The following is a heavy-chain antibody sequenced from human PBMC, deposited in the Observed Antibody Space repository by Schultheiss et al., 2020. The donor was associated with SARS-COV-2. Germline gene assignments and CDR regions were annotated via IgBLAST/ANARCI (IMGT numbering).Heavy chain of an antibody. CDR3: ARDLRITMVRGENAFDI. D-gene: IGHD3-10*01. Sequence: GGSLRLSCAASGFTFSDHYMDWVRQAPGKGLEWVSAIIGSGGSTYYADSVKGRFTISRDNSKNTLYLQMNSLRAEDTAVYYCARDLRITMVRGENAFDIWGQGTMVTVSS. J-gene: IGHJ3*02. CDR2: IIGSGGST. V-gene: IGHV3-23*01. CDR1: GFTFSDHY.